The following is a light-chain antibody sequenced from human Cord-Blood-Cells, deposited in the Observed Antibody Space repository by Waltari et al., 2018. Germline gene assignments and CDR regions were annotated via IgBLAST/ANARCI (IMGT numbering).Light chain of an antibody. Sequence: EIVMTQSPATLSVSPGERATLSCRASQSVSSNLACYQQKPGQAPRLLIYGASTRATGIPASFSGRGSGKEFTLTISSQQSEDFAGYYCQQDNNWPWAFGQGTKVESK. V-gene: IGKV3-15*01. CDR2: GAS. CDR1: QSVSSN. CDR3: QQDNNWPWA. J-gene: IGKJ1*01.